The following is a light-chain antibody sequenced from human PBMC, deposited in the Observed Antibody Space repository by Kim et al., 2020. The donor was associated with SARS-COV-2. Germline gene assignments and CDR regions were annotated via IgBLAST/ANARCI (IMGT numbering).Light chain of an antibody. Sequence: VLRQSPATLSLSPGERATLSCRASQSVSTYLDCYQQNPSQAPWLLIYDASKSATAIPARFRGNGSDSDFTLSSGTLVSEYSAVYYCQQRRTFGQGTRLEIK. V-gene: IGKV3-11*01. CDR3: QQRRT. CDR1: QSVSTY. CDR2: DAS. J-gene: IGKJ5*01.